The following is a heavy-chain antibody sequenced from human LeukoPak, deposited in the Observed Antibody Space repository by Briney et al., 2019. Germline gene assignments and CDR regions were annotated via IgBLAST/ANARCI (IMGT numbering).Heavy chain of an antibody. Sequence: ASVKVSCKAPGDTLITHYISWVRQAPGQGLEWMGWINTNTGNPTYAQGFTGRFVFSLDTSVSTAYLQISSLKAEETAVYYCARDFFTPSRRGLRLPVGYWGQGTLVTVSS. CDR2: INTNTGNP. D-gene: IGHD5-12*01. J-gene: IGHJ4*02. V-gene: IGHV7-4-1*02. CDR1: GDTLITHY. CDR3: ARDFFTPSRRGLRLPVGY.